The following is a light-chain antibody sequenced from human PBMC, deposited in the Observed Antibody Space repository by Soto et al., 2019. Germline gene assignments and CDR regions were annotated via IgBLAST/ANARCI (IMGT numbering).Light chain of an antibody. CDR1: QSLLHSNGFNY. Sequence: EIVMTQSPLSLPVTPGEPASISCRSSQSLLHSNGFNYLDWYVQKPGQSPQLLISLASTRASGVPDRFSGSVSGTDFTLNISRVEAEDVGVYYCMQALQAWTFGQGTKVEIK. V-gene: IGKV2-28*01. J-gene: IGKJ1*01. CDR3: MQALQAWT. CDR2: LAS.